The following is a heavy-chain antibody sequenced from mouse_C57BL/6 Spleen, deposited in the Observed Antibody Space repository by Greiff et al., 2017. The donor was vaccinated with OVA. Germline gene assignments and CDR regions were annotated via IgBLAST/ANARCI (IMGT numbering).Heavy chain of an antibody. J-gene: IGHJ4*01. Sequence: EVKLVESEGGLVQPGSSMKLSCTASGFTFSDYYMAWVRQVPEKGLEWVANINYDGSSTYYLDSLKSRFIISRDNAKNILYLQMSSLKSEDTATYYCAREQGDGAMDYWGQGTSVTVSS. V-gene: IGHV5-16*01. CDR1: GFTFSDYY. D-gene: IGHD3-3*01. CDR2: INYDGSST. CDR3: AREQGDGAMDY.